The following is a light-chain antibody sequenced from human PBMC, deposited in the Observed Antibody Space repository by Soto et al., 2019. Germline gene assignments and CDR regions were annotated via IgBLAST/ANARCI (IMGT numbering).Light chain of an antibody. CDR3: KHYTNWPRP. V-gene: IGKV3-15*01. CDR2: GAS. J-gene: IGKJ4*01. CDR1: QTVSSY. Sequence: IGLTQSPATLSLSPGERATLSCRASQTVSSYLLWYQQKPGQAPRLLIYGASTRATGIPARFSGSGSGTEFTLTISSLQSEDFAVYYCKHYTNWPRPFAGGTKVDIK.